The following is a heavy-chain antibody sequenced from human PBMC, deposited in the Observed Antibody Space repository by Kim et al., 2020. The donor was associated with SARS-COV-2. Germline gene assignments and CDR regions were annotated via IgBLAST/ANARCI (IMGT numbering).Heavy chain of an antibody. CDR2: IWYDGSNK. CDR1: GFTFSSYG. CDR3: ARDRLSRLMITFGGVIDYGMDF. Sequence: GGSLRLSCAASGFTFSSYGMHWVRQAPGKGLEWVAVIWYDGSNKYYADSVKGRFTISRDNSKNTLYLQMNSLRAEDTAVYYCARDRLSRLMITFGGVIDYGMDFWGQGTTVTVSS. J-gene: IGHJ6*02. V-gene: IGHV3-33*01. D-gene: IGHD3-16*02.